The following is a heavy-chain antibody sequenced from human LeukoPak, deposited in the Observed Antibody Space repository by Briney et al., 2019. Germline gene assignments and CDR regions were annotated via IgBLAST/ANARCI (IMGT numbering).Heavy chain of an antibody. CDR1: GGSFSGYY. J-gene: IGHJ6*03. Sequence: SETLSLTCAVYGGSFSGYYWSWIRQPPGKGLEWIGEINHSGSTNYNPSLKSRVTISVDTSKNQFSLKLSSVTAADTAVYYCAARPGTAYYYYYYMDVWGKGTTVTISS. CDR3: AARPGTAYYYYYYMDV. V-gene: IGHV4-34*01. D-gene: IGHD1-1*01. CDR2: INHSGST.